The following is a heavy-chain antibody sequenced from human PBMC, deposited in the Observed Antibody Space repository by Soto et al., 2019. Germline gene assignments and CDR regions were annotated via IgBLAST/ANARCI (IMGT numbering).Heavy chain of an antibody. V-gene: IGHV3-23*01. CDR1: GFTFTTYA. J-gene: IGHJ4*02. CDR2: ISGSGDIT. D-gene: IGHD4-17*01. CDR3: AKIDLTVTTSGIDY. Sequence: GGSLRLSCAASGFTFTTYAMTWVRQAPGKGLEWASAISGSGDITYYADSVKGRFTISRDNSKNTLYLQMNSLRAGDTAVYYCAKIDLTVTTSGIDYGGQGNLVTVSS.